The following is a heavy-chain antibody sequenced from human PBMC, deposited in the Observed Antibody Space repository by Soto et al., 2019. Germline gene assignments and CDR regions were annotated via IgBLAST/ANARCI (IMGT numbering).Heavy chain of an antibody. J-gene: IGHJ3*01. Sequence: PGGSLRLSCAASGFTISTKSMTWVRQAPEKGPEWVATISAGDGVTYYADSVKGRFAISRDNSGNMLFLEMDNLRVEDTALYFCARDIYTIDALDLWGQGTVVTVSS. CDR3: ARDIYTIDALDL. V-gene: IGHV3-23*01. CDR2: ISAGDGVT. D-gene: IGHD2-2*02. CDR1: GFTISTKS.